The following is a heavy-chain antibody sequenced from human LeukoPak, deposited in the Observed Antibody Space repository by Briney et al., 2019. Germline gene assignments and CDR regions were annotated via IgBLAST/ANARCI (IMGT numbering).Heavy chain of an antibody. D-gene: IGHD5-18*01. Sequence: SVKVSCKASGGTFSNDAISWVRQAPGQGLEWMGRIIPNLGMALYAQKFKGRVTITADKSPSTAYMELSSLTSEDTAVYFCARGQIIQLWPYYYYYGMDVWGQGTTVTVSS. CDR3: ARGQIIQLWPYYYYYGMDV. J-gene: IGHJ6*02. V-gene: IGHV1-69*04. CDR1: GGTFSNDA. CDR2: IIPNLGMA.